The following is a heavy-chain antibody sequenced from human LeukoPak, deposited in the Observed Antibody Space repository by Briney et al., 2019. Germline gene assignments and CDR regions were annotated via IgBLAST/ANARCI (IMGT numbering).Heavy chain of an antibody. Sequence: GGSLRLSCAASGFTFSSYAISWVRQAPGQGLEWMGRIIPILGIANYAQKFQGRVTITADKSTSTAYMELSSLRSEDTAVYYCAREWGSSGYYYEKHYYYGMDVWGQGTTVTVSS. CDR2: IIPILGIA. CDR3: AREWGSSGYYYEKHYYYGMDV. J-gene: IGHJ6*02. V-gene: IGHV1-69*04. CDR1: GFTFSSYA. D-gene: IGHD3-22*01.